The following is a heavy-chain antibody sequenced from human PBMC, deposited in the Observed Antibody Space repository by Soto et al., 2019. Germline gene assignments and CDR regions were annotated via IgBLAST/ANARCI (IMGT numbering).Heavy chain of an antibody. D-gene: IGHD3-10*01. V-gene: IGHV4-31*03. CDR3: AREVSLYGSGLNWFDP. CDR1: GGSISSGGYY. J-gene: IGHJ5*02. CDR2: IYYSGST. Sequence: QVQLQESGPGLVKPSQTLSLTCTVSGGSISSGGYYWSWIRQHPGKGLEWIGYIYYSGSTYYNPSLQSRVTISVDTSKNQFSLKLSSVTAADTAVYYCAREVSLYGSGLNWFDPWGQGTLVTVSS.